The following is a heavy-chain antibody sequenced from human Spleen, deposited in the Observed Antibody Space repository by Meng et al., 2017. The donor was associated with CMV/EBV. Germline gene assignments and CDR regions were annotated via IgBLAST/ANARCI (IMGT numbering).Heavy chain of an antibody. V-gene: IGHV3-21*01. J-gene: IGHJ3*02. CDR2: ISSSSSYI. D-gene: IGHD1-20*01. Sequence: GESLKISCAASGFTFSSYSMNWVRQAPGKGLEWVSSISSSSSYIYYADSVKGRFTISRDNAKNSLYLKMNSLRAEDTAVYYCARGITGTTLGAFDIWGQGTMVTVSS. CDR3: ARGITGTTLGAFDI. CDR1: GFTFSSYS.